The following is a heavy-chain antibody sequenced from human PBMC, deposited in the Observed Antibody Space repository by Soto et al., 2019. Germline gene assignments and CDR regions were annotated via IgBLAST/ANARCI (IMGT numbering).Heavy chain of an antibody. D-gene: IGHD3-3*02. CDR1: GFTFSTYW. V-gene: IGHV3-74*01. J-gene: IGHJ4*02. CDR3: SRGAFHNYYVDS. Sequence: EVQLVESGGDSVQPGGSLRLSCAASGFTFSTYWMQWVRQAPGEGLVWVSRIKGDGSSTSSGDSVEGRFTISRDNAKNTVYLHMNSLRADDTAVYFCSRGAFHNYYVDSWGQGTLVTVSS. CDR2: IKGDGSST.